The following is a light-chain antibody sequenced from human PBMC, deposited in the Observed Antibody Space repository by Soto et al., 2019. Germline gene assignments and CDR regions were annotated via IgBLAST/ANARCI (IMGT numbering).Light chain of an antibody. CDR1: QGIAPY. J-gene: IGKJ4*01. CDR2: ATS. Sequence: DVQMTQSPSSLSAFVGDIVTITCRASQGIAPYLAWFQQKPGKVPKLLIYATSTLQSGVPSRFSGSGSGTDFTLTINRPQPEDVGTYYCQKYNSAPLTFGGGTKVEIK. V-gene: IGKV1-27*01. CDR3: QKYNSAPLT.